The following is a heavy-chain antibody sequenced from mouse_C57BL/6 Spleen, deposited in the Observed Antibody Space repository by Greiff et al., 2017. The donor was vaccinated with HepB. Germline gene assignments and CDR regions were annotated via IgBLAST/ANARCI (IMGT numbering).Heavy chain of an antibody. V-gene: IGHV5-6*01. Sequence: EVQGVESGGDLVKPGGSLKLSCAASGFTFSSYGMSWVRQTPDKRLAWVATISSGGSYTYYPDSVKGRFTISRDNAKNTLYLQMSSLKSEDTAMYYCARSYYGSSPYAMDYWGQGTSGTVSS. CDR1: GFTFSSYG. D-gene: IGHD1-1*01. CDR2: ISSGGSYT. J-gene: IGHJ4*01. CDR3: ARSYYGSSPYAMDY.